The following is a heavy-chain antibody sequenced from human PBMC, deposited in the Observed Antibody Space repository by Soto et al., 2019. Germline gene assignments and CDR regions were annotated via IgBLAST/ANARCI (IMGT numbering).Heavy chain of an antibody. CDR1: GYTFTGYY. CDR3: ARGSRYNWNYDAFDI. J-gene: IGHJ3*02. V-gene: IGHV1-2*02. CDR2: INPNSGGT. Sequence: ASVKVSCKASGYTFTGYYMHWVRQAPGQGLEWIGWINPNSGGTNYAQKFQGRVTMTRDTSISTAYMELSRLRSDDTAVYYCARGSRYNWNYDAFDIWGQGTMVTVSS. D-gene: IGHD1-7*01.